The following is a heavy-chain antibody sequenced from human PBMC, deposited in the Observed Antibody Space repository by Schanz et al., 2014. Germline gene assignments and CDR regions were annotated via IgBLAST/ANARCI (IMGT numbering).Heavy chain of an antibody. Sequence: EVQVVESGGGLVQPGGSLRLSCAASGFSFVDAWMSWVRQAPGKGLEWVSSLSGGSSYIFYADSVKGRFTISRDNARYSLYLEMNSLRAEDTAVYYCARGRARQLVHWFDPWGQGTLVTVSS. CDR3: ARGRARQLVHWFDP. D-gene: IGHD6-13*01. J-gene: IGHJ5*02. CDR2: LSGGSSYI. V-gene: IGHV3-21*01. CDR1: GFSFVDAW.